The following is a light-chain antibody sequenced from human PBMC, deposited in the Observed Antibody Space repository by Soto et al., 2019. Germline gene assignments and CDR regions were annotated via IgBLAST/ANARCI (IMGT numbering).Light chain of an antibody. CDR3: QQRSNWPWT. Sequence: EIVLTQSPATLSLSPGERATLSCRASQSVSSYLAWYQQKPGQAPRLLIYDASNRSTGIPARFSGSGSGTDFALTISRLEPEDFAVYYCQQRSNWPWTFGQGTKVESK. CDR2: DAS. CDR1: QSVSSY. V-gene: IGKV3-11*01. J-gene: IGKJ1*01.